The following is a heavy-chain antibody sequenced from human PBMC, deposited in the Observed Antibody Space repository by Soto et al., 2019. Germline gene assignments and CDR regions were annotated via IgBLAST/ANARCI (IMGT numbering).Heavy chain of an antibody. J-gene: IGHJ6*02. Sequence: GRSLRLSCAASGFTFSSYEMNWVRQAPGKGLEWVSYISSSGSTIYYADSVKGRFTISRDNAKNSLYLQMNSLRAEDTAVYYCAREYCGGDCYSGYYYGMDVWGQGTTVTVSS. CDR2: ISSSGSTI. D-gene: IGHD2-21*02. CDR3: AREYCGGDCYSGYYYGMDV. CDR1: GFTFSSYE. V-gene: IGHV3-48*03.